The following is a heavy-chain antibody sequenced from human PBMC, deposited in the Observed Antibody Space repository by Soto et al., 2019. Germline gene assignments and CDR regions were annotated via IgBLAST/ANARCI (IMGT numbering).Heavy chain of an antibody. CDR2: ISWDGGST. V-gene: IGHV3-43*01. J-gene: IGHJ6*02. CDR1: GFTFDDYT. Sequence: PWGSLRLSCAASGFTFDDYTMHWVRQAPGKGLEWVSLISWDGGSTYYADSVKGRFTISRDNSKNSLYLQMNSLRTEDTALYYCAKEQLAAAGTGGFYYYYGMDVWGQGTTVTVSS. CDR3: AKEQLAAAGTGGFYYYYGMDV. D-gene: IGHD6-13*01.